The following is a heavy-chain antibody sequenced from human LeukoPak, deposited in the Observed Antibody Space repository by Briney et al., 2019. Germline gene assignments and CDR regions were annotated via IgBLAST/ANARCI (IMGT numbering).Heavy chain of an antibody. CDR1: GGSISSYY. CDR2: IYYSGST. J-gene: IGHJ6*02. D-gene: IGHD2-2*01. Sequence: PSETLSLTCTVSGGSISSYYWSWIRQPPGQGLEWIGYIYYSGSTNSNPSLKSRVTISVDTSKHQYSLKLSSVTAADTAVYYCARDRGVVPAASIFYYYGMDVWGQGTTVTVSS. V-gene: IGHV4-59*01. CDR3: ARDRGVVPAASIFYYYGMDV.